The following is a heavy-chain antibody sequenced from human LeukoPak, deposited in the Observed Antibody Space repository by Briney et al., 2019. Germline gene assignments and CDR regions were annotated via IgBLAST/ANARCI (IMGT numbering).Heavy chain of an antibody. Sequence: ASVKVSCKSSGYTFTSYGISWVRQAPGQGLEWMGWISAYNGNTNYTQKLQGRVTMTTDTSTSTAYMELRSLRSDDTAVYYCAREYDGYYGMDVWGQGTTVTVSS. D-gene: IGHD1-1*01. V-gene: IGHV1-18*01. J-gene: IGHJ6*02. CDR2: ISAYNGNT. CDR1: GYTFTSYG. CDR3: AREYDGYYGMDV.